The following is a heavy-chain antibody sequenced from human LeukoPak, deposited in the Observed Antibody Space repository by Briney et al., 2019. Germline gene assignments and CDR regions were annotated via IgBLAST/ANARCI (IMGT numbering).Heavy chain of an antibody. CDR1: GGTFSGYA. V-gene: IGHV1-69*06. D-gene: IGHD3-3*01. CDR2: IIPIFGTA. J-gene: IGHJ5*02. Sequence: SVKVSCKASGGTFSGYAISWVRQAPGQGLEWMGGIIPIFGTANYAQKFQGRVTITADKSTSTAYMELSSLRSEDTAVYYCASGRQSDYDFWSGCFDPWGQGTLVTVSS. CDR3: ASGRQSDYDFWSGCFDP.